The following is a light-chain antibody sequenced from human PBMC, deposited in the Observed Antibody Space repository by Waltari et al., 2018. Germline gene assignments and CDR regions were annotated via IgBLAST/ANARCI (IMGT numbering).Light chain of an antibody. CDR3: AACDDSLNGHWV. CDR1: RFNIRSNA. CDR2: SND. J-gene: IGLJ3*02. Sequence: QSGLTQPPTAAGTPGQRVTIACSGSRFNIRSNAVNWDQQLPGTAGKLLIYSNDQRPCGAPDRFSGATSGTSASLAISGLQSEAEADYSCAACDDSLNGHWVFGGGPKLTVL. V-gene: IGLV1-44*01.